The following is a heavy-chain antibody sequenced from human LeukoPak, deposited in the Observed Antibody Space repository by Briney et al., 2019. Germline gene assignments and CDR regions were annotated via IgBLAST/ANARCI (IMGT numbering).Heavy chain of an antibody. V-gene: IGHV3-21*01. CDR3: ARDVHKNAEYFQQ. CDR1: GFTFSSYS. J-gene: IGHJ1*01. D-gene: IGHD1-1*01. CDR2: ISSSSSYI. Sequence: GGSLRLSCAASGFTFSSYSMNWVRQAPGKGLEWVSSISSSSSYIYYADSVKGRFTISRDNAKNSLYLQMNSLRAEDTAVYYCARDVHKNAEYFQQWGQGTLVTVSS.